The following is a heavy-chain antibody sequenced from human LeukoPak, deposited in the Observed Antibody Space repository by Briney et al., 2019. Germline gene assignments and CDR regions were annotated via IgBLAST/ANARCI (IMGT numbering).Heavy chain of an antibody. CDR1: GFTFSSYS. CDR2: ISSSSSYI. V-gene: IGHV3-21*01. D-gene: IGHD6-13*01. Sequence: GGSLRLSCAASGFTFSSYSMNWVRQAPGKGLEWVSSISSSSSYIYYADSVKGRFTISRDNAKNSLYLQMDSLRAEDTAVYYCARAGTAGSVDYWGQGTLVTVSS. J-gene: IGHJ4*02. CDR3: ARAGTAGSVDY.